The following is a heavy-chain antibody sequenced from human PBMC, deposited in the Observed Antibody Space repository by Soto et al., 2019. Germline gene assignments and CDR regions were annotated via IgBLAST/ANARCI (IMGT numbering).Heavy chain of an antibody. CDR3: ASSGLGSSGWSYYGMDV. CDR1: GGSFSGYY. V-gene: IGHV4-34*01. Sequence: SETLFITCAVYGGSFSGYYWGWIRQRPGKGLEWIGEINHSGSTNYNQSVKSRVTISVDTSKNQFSLKLSSVTAADTAVYYCASSGLGSSGWSYYGMDVWGQGNTVT. J-gene: IGHJ6*02. D-gene: IGHD6-19*01. CDR2: INHSGST.